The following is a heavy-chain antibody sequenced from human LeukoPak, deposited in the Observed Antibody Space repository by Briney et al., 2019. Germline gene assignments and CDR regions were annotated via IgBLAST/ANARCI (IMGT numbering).Heavy chain of an antibody. V-gene: IGHV1-69*05. Sequence: SVKVSCKASGGTFSSYAISWVRQAPGQGLEWMGRIIPIFGTANYAQKFQGRVTITTDESTSTAYMELSSLRSEDTAVYYCARDCWDSSSWYGNFDYWGQGTLVTVS. D-gene: IGHD6-13*01. CDR2: IIPIFGTA. CDR1: GGTFSSYA. CDR3: ARDCWDSSSWYGNFDY. J-gene: IGHJ4*02.